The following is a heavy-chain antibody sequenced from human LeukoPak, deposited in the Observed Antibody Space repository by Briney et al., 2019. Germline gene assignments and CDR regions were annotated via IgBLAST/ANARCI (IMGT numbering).Heavy chain of an antibody. Sequence: SLRLSCAASGFTFDDYAMHWVRQAPGKGLEWVSGISWNSGSIGYADSVKGRFTISRGNAKNSLYLQMNSLRAEDTALYYCAKDIKGVSGREDAFDIWGQGTMVTVSS. V-gene: IGHV3-9*01. J-gene: IGHJ3*02. CDR3: AKDIKGVSGREDAFDI. D-gene: IGHD2-8*01. CDR2: ISWNSGSI. CDR1: GFTFDDYA.